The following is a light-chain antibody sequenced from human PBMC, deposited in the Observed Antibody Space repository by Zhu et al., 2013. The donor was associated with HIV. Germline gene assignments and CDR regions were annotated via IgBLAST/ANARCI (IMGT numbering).Light chain of an antibody. V-gene: IGKV3D-15*01. CDR1: QSVGNY. CDR2: GAS. Sequence: EIVLTQSPATLSLSPGERATLSCKASQSVGNYLAWYQQKPGQAPRLLIYGASSRAAGVPARFSGSGSGTDFTLTINSLQSEDCALYYCQQYHDWPPYTFGPGTKVEI. CDR3: QQYHDWPPYT. J-gene: IGKJ2*01.